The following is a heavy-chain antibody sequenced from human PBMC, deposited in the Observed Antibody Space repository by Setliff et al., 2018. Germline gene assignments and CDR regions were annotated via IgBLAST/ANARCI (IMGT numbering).Heavy chain of an antibody. CDR1: GFTFSTYS. CDR2: ITSGSSNI. V-gene: IGHV3-21*01. D-gene: IGHD6-13*01. Sequence: GGSLRLSCAASGFTFSTYSMNWVRQAPGKGLEWVASITSGSSNIWYADSVKDRFTISRDNPKNSLYMQMNSLRAEDTAVYYCAKGGYSSSWLEYWGQGTLVTVSS. J-gene: IGHJ4*02. CDR3: AKGGYSSSWLEY.